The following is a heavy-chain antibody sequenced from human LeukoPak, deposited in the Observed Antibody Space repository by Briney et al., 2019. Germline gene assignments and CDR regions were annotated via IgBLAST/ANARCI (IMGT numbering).Heavy chain of an antibody. Sequence: GGSLRLSCAASGFTFNNYAMSWVRQAPGKGLEWVSAINGDSSTTYYTDSVKGRFSISRDNSKNTLYLQMNSLRAEDTAIYYCTRSKGYCSSTTCASFDCWGQGTLVTVSS. CDR2: INGDSSTT. V-gene: IGHV3-23*01. J-gene: IGHJ4*02. CDR1: GFTFNNYA. CDR3: TRSKGYCSSTTCASFDC. D-gene: IGHD2-2*01.